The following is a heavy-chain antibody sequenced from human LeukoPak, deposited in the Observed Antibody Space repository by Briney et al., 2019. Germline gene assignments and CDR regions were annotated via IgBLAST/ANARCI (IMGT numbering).Heavy chain of an antibody. CDR3: ARSQVGEAYYDFWSGPTDNYYFDY. CDR1: GGSFSGYY. Sequence: SETLSLTCAVYGGSFSGYYWSWIRQPPGKGLEWIGEINHSGSTNYNPSLKSRVTISVDTSKNQFSLKLSSVTAADTAVYYCARSQVGEAYYDFWSGPTDNYYFDYWGQGTLVTVSS. D-gene: IGHD3-3*01. V-gene: IGHV4-34*01. CDR2: INHSGST. J-gene: IGHJ4*02.